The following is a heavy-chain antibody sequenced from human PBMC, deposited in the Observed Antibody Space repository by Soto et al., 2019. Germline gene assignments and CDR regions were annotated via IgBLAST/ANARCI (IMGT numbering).Heavy chain of an antibody. J-gene: IGHJ5*02. CDR1: GGTFTSLA. V-gene: IGHV1-69*06. CDR3: ARATTKDGT. D-gene: IGHD1-26*01. CDR2: IIPIFGTT. Sequence: QVQLVQSGAEVKKPGSSVKVSCKASGGTFTSLALSWVRQAPGQGLEWMGGIIPIFGTTNYAQKFQGRVTITAEKAPSTAYMELTNLTSEDTAVYYCARATTKDGTWGQGTLVSVSA.